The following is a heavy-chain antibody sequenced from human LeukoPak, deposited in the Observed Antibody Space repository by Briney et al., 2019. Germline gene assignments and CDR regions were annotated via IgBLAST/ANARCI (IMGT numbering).Heavy chain of an antibody. V-gene: IGHV3-64D*08. J-gene: IGHJ4*02. Sequence: GGSLRLSCSASGFSFSASGMHWVRQAPGKGLDYISSINKIGTTTYYADSVKGRFTISRDNSKNTLHLQMSHLRVEDSSVYYCVKDRGGSGWSPFDFWGLGTLVSVSS. D-gene: IGHD6-13*01. CDR2: INKIGTTT. CDR1: GFSFSASG. CDR3: VKDRGGSGWSPFDF.